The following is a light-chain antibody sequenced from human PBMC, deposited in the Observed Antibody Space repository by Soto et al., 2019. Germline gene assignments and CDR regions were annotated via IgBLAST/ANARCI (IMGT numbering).Light chain of an antibody. CDR1: EXLLHSNGYNY. V-gene: IGKV2-28*01. J-gene: IGKJ4*01. CDR2: LGS. Sequence: DSGLTQSPLSLHVTPAEPASISXXSSEXLLHSNGYNYLDWYLQKPGQSPQXXIYLGSNRASGVPDRFSGSGSGTDFTLKISRVEAEDVVVYYCMLALQTPITFGGGTNV. CDR3: MLALQTPIT.